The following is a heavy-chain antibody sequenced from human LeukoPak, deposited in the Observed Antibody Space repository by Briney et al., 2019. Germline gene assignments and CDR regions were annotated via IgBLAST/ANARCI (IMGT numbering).Heavy chain of an antibody. D-gene: IGHD6-19*01. Sequence: SLRLSCAASGFSFDDYAMHWVRQTPGKGLEWVSGISWNSGSIGYTDSVKGRFTISRDNAKNSLYLQMNSLRVEDTALYYCARDISIAVAGTGWFDPWGQGTLVTVSS. CDR3: ARDISIAVAGTGWFDP. J-gene: IGHJ5*02. V-gene: IGHV3-9*01. CDR2: ISWNSGSI. CDR1: GFSFDDYA.